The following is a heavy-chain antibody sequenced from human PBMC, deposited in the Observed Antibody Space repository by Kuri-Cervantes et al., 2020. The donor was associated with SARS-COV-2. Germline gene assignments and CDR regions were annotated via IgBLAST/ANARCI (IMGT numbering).Heavy chain of an antibody. D-gene: IGHD6-6*01. CDR2: IYYSGST. CDR3: ARDSPEYSSSSSVPFDY. V-gene: IGHV4-59*01. J-gene: IGHJ4*02. CDR1: GGPISSYY. Sequence: SETLSLTCTVSGGPISSYYWSWIRQPPGKGLEWIGYIYYSGSTNYNPSLKSRVTTSVDTSKNQFSLKLSSVTAADTAVYYCARDSPEYSSSSSVPFDYWGQGTLVTVSS.